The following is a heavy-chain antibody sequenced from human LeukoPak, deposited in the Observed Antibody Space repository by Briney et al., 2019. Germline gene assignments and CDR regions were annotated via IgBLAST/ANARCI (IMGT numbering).Heavy chain of an antibody. V-gene: IGHV4-39*01. CDR1: GGSIRSSSYY. D-gene: IGHD3-22*01. CDR3: ARQQAYYYDSSGYYSGYYFDY. CDR2: FYYSGST. J-gene: IGHJ4*02. Sequence: SETLSLTCTVSGGSIRSSSYYWGWIRQPPGKGLEWIGSFYYSGSTYYNPSLKSRVTISVDTSKNQFSLKLSSVTAADTAAYYCARQQAYYYDSSGYYSGYYFDYWGQGTLVTVSS.